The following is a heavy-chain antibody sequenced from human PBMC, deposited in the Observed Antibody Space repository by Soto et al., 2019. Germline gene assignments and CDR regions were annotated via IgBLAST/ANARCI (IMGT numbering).Heavy chain of an antibody. CDR1: GYTFTSYG. CDR3: ARNSGSLKYNWFDP. V-gene: IGHV1-18*04. Sequence: ASVKVSCKASGYTFTSYGISWVRQAPGQGLEWMGWISAYNGNTNYAQKLQGRVTMTTDTSTSTAYMELRSLRSDDTAVYYCARNSGSLKYNWFDPWGQGTLVTVPQ. D-gene: IGHD1-26*01. CDR2: ISAYNGNT. J-gene: IGHJ5*02.